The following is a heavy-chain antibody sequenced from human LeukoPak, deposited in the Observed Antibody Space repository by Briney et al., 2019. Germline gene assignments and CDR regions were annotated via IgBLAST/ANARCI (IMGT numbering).Heavy chain of an antibody. V-gene: IGHV3-7*01. CDR3: ARKNGLDY. Sequence: PGGSLRLSCEASGFSVTSNYMSWVRQAPGKGLEWVANIKQDGSEKYYVDSVKGRFTISRDNAKNSLYLQMNSLRAEDTAVYYCARKNGLDYWGQGTLVTVSS. CDR1: GFSVTSNY. CDR2: IKQDGSEK. J-gene: IGHJ4*02.